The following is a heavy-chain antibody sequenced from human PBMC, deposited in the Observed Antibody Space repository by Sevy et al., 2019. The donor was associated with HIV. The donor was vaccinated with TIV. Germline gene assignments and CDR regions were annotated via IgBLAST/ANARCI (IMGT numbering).Heavy chain of an antibody. CDR2: INAGNGNT. CDR3: ARELQPIAAAGGNWFDP. V-gene: IGHV1-3*01. CDR1: GYTFTSYA. J-gene: IGHJ5*02. D-gene: IGHD6-13*01. Sequence: ASVKVSCKASGYTFTSYAMHRVRQAPGQRLEWMGWINAGNGNTKYSQKFQGRVTITSDTSACTAYMELSSLRSEDTAVYYCARELQPIAAAGGNWFDPWGQGTLVTVSS.